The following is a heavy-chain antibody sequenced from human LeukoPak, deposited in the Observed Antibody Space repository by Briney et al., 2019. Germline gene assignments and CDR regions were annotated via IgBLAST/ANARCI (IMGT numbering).Heavy chain of an antibody. CDR1: GFSVSTNY. CDR2: FYAGGST. Sequence: GGSLRLSCEASGFSVSTNYMRWVRQAPGKGLEWVSVFYAGGSTYYTDSVKGRFTISRDISKNSLYLQMNSLRAEDTAVYYCAAKGNGYTGIYVFAHWGQGTLVTVS. CDR3: AAKGNGYTGIYVFAH. V-gene: IGHV3-66*01. D-gene: IGHD1-26*01. J-gene: IGHJ4*02.